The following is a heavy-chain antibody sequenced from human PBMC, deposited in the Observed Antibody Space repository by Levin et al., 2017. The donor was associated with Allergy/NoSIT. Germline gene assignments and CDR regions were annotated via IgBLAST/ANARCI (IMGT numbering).Heavy chain of an antibody. V-gene: IGHV4-59*11. CDR1: GGSIRSHY. D-gene: IGHD1-7*01. J-gene: IGHJ4*02. CDR2: IYYSGST. CDR3: ARGRGMVELLF. Sequence: SQTLSLTCTVSGGSIRSHYWSWIRPPPGKGLEWIGYIYYSGSTNYNPSLKSRATISVDTSKNQFSLTLSSVTAADTAVYYYARGRGMVELLFWGQGTLVTVSS.